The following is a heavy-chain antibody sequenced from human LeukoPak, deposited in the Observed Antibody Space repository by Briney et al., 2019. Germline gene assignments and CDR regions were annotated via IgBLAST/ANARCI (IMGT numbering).Heavy chain of an antibody. D-gene: IGHD6-13*01. CDR1: GRSFSGYY. V-gene: IGHV4-34*01. CDR3: ARGVSAGGFDP. Sequence: SETLSLTCAVYGRSFSGYYWSWIRQPPGKGLEWIGEINHSGSTNYNPSLKSRVTISVDTSKNQFSLKLSSVTAADTAVYYCARGVSAGGFDPWGQGTLVTVSS. J-gene: IGHJ5*02. CDR2: INHSGST.